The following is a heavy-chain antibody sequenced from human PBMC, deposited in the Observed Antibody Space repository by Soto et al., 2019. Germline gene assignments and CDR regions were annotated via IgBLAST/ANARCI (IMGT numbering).Heavy chain of an antibody. CDR1: GYTLTELS. D-gene: IGHD2-15*01. CDR2: FDPEDGET. V-gene: IGHV1-24*01. J-gene: IGHJ4*02. CDR3: VTVKRGYCSGGSCYYFDY. Sequence: ASVKVSCKVSGYTLTELSMHWVRQAPGKGLEWMGGFDPEDGETIYAQKFQGRVTMTEDTSTDTAYMELSSLRSEDTAVYYCVTVKRGYCSGGSCYYFDYWGQGTLVTVSS.